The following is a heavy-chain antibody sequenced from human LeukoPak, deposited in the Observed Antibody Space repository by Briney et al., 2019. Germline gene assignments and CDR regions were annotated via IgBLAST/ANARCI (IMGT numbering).Heavy chain of an antibody. D-gene: IGHD2-2*01. V-gene: IGHV1-2*02. CDR3: ARDHCSTTSCYS. J-gene: IGHJ4*02. Sequence: ASVKVSCKASGYTLTGYYMHWVRQAPGQGLEWMGWINPNSGGTNYAQKFQGRVTMTRDTSISTAYMELSRLRSDDTAVYYCARDHCSTTSCYSWGQGTLVTVSS. CDR1: GYTLTGYY. CDR2: INPNSGGT.